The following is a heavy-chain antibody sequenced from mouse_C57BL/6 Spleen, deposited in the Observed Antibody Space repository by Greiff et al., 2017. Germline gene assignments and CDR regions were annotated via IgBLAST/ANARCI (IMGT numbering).Heavy chain of an antibody. J-gene: IGHJ3*01. D-gene: IGHD3-2*02. Sequence: EVQLQQSGPELVKPGASVKISCKASGYTFTDYYMNWVKQSHGKSLEWIGDINPNNGGTSYNQKFKGKATLTVDKSSSQAYMELRSLTSEDSAVYYCAREGDSSGLGFAYWGQGTLVTVSA. CDR2: INPNNGGT. V-gene: IGHV1-26*01. CDR3: AREGDSSGLGFAY. CDR1: GYTFTDYY.